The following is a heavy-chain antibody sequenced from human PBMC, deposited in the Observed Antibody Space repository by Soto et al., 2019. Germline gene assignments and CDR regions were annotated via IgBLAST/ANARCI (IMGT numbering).Heavy chain of an antibody. D-gene: IGHD5-12*01. J-gene: IGHJ4*02. Sequence: TPGKGLEWVALISYDGSDKYYADSVKDRFTISRDKSKNTLYLQMNSLRDEDTSEYYCARGYSLAGGAPGYWGQGVLVTVS. CDR3: ARGYSLAGGAPGY. CDR2: ISYDGSDK. V-gene: IGHV3-30-3*01.